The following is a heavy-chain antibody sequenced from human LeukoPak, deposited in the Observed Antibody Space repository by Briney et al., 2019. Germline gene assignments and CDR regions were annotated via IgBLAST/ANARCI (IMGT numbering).Heavy chain of an antibody. J-gene: IGHJ4*02. CDR3: ARGYYYDSSGYYPFDY. Sequence: SETLSLTCTVSGGSISSYYWSWIRQPPGLGLEWIGYIYYSGSNNYNPSLKSRVTISVDTSKNQFSLKLSSVTAADTAVYYCARGYYYDSSGYYPFDYWGQGTLVTVSS. CDR1: GGSISSYY. V-gene: IGHV4-59*01. CDR2: IYYSGSN. D-gene: IGHD3-22*01.